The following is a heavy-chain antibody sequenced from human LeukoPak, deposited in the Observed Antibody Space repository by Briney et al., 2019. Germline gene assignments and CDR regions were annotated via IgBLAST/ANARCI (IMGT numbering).Heavy chain of an antibody. CDR2: IIPIFGTA. Sequence: SVKVSCKASGGTFSSYAISWVRQAPGQGLEWMGRIIPIFGTANYAQKFQGRVTITTDESTSTAYMELSSLRSEDTAVYYCARVREGGDTTRVTPFDYWGQGTLVTVSS. J-gene: IGHJ4*02. CDR3: ARVREGGDTTRVTPFDY. CDR1: GGTFSSYA. V-gene: IGHV1-69*05. D-gene: IGHD3-10*01.